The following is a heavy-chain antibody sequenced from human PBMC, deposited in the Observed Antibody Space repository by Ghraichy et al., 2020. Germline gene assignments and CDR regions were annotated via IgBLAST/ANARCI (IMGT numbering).Heavy chain of an antibody. Sequence: SGPTLVKPTQTLTLTCTFSGFSLSTSGMSVSWIRQPPGKALEWLARIHWDDGEYYSTSLKTRLTISKDTSKNQVVLTMTNMDPVDTATYYCARTTGVMVTAIDRARFDYWGQGTLVTVSS. CDR3: ARTTGVMVTAIDRARFDY. CDR2: IHWDDGE. V-gene: IGHV2-70*11. J-gene: IGHJ4*02. D-gene: IGHD2-21*02. CDR1: GFSLSTSGMS.